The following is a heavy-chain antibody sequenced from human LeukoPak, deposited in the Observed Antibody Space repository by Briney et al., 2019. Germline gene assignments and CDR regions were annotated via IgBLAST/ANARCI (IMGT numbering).Heavy chain of an antibody. J-gene: IGHJ4*02. V-gene: IGHV4-39*01. CDR2: IYYSGST. D-gene: IGHD1-26*01. CDR1: GGSLSSSSYY. Sequence: PSETLSLTCTVSGGSLSSSSYYWRWIRQPPGKGLEWLGSIYYSGSTYYNPSLKSRVTISVDTSKNQFSLKLSSVTAADTAVYYCARQYSGSYPYYFDYWGQGTLVTVSS. CDR3: ARQYSGSYPYYFDY.